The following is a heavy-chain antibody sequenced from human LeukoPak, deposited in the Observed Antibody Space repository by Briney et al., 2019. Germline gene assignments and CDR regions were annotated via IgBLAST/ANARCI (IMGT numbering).Heavy chain of an antibody. J-gene: IGHJ6*04. D-gene: IGHD2-15*01. V-gene: IGHV4-34*01. CDR1: GGSFGGYY. CDR3: ARGVYCSGGSCYDRGGYYGMDV. Sequence: SETLSLTCAVYGGSFGGYYWSWIRQPPGKGLEWIGEINHSGSTNYNPSLKSRVTISVDTSKNQFSLKLSSVTAADTAVYYCARGVYCSGGSCYDRGGYYGMDVWGKGTTVTVSS. CDR2: INHSGST.